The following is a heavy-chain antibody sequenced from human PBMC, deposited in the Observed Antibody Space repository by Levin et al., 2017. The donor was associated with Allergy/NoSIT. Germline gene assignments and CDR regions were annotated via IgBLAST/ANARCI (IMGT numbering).Heavy chain of an antibody. CDR1: GGTFSSYA. CDR3: ASRIAAAGNPFDY. J-gene: IGHJ4*02. V-gene: IGHV1-69*13. D-gene: IGHD6-13*01. CDR2: FIPLFGTA. Sequence: ASVKVSCKASGGTFSSYAISWVRQAPGQGLEWMGGFIPLFGTANYAQKFQGRVTITADESTSTAYMELSSLRSEDTAVYYCASRIAAAGNPFDYWGQGTLVTVSS.